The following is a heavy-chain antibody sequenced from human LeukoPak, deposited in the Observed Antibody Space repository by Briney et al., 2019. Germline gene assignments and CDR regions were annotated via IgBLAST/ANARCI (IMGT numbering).Heavy chain of an antibody. CDR2: INPNSGGT. D-gene: IGHD3-22*01. CDR1: GYTFTGYY. V-gene: IGHV1-2*02. Sequence: ASVKVSCKASGYTFTGYYMHWVRQAPGQGLEWMGWINPNSGGTNYAQMFQGRVTMTRDTSISTAYMELSRLRSDDTAVYYCARDDYYYDSSGYQYNWFDPWGQGTLVTVSS. J-gene: IGHJ5*02. CDR3: ARDDYYYDSSGYQYNWFDP.